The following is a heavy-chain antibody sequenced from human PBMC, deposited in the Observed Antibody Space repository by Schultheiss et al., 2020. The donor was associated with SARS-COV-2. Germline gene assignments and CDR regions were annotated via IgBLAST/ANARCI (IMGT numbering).Heavy chain of an antibody. V-gene: IGHV3-7*01. CDR1: RFIFSTSV. D-gene: IGHD3-22*01. Sequence: AGSLRLSCEAFRFIFSTSVIHWVRQAPGKELEWVANIKQDGSEKYYVDSVKGRFTISRDNSKNTLYLEMNSLRAEDTAVYYCARAGYDSSGYSGYFDYWGPGALVTVSS. CDR2: IKQDGSEK. J-gene: IGHJ4*02. CDR3: ARAGYDSSGYSGYFDY.